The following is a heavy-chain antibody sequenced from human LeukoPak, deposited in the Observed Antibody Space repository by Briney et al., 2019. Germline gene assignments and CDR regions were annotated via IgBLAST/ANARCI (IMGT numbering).Heavy chain of an antibody. CDR3: ARDGSNPYFDC. Sequence: PGGSLRLSCAASGFSFTSYWMSWVRQAPGQGLEWVANINRDGSEKYYVDSVKGRFTISRDNGKNSLYLQMNSLRAEDTAVYFCARDGSNPYFDCWGQGSLVTVSS. V-gene: IGHV3-7*01. CDR1: GFSFTSYW. CDR2: INRDGSEK. D-gene: IGHD6-13*01. J-gene: IGHJ4*02.